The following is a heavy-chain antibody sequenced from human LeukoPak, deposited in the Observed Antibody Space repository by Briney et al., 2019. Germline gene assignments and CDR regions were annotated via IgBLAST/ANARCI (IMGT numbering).Heavy chain of an antibody. CDR1: GFTVSSNY. Sequence: GGSLRLSCAASGFTVSSNYMSWVRQAPGKGLEWVSVIYSGGSTYYADSVKGRFTISRDNSKNTLYLQMNSLRAEDTAVYYCARVTVYYYDSSGYYVNWYFDLWGSGTLVTVSS. J-gene: IGHJ2*01. D-gene: IGHD3-22*01. CDR3: ARVTVYYYDSSGYYVNWYFDL. V-gene: IGHV3-53*01. CDR2: IYSGGST.